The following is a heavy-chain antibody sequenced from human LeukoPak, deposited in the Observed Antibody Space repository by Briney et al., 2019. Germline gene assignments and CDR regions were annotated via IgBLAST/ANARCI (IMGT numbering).Heavy chain of an antibody. V-gene: IGHV1-3*04. CDR3: ARERWLGSFYYYYYGLDV. CDR1: GYTLSQYA. J-gene: IGHJ6*02. CDR2: INSGNSNT. D-gene: IGHD6-19*01. Sequence: GASVKVSCKASGYTLSQYAMHWVRQAPGQRPEWMGWINSGNSNTKYDQKFQGRVTITRDTSANTAYMELSSLRSEDTAVYYCARERWLGSFYYYYYGLDVWGQGTTVTVSS.